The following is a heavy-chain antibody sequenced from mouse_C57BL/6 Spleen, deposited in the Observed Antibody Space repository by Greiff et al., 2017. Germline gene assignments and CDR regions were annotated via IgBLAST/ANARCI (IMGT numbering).Heavy chain of an antibody. CDR3: AREGTTHYFDY. CDR2: INPNNGTT. D-gene: IGHD1-1*01. CDR1: GYSFTDYY. Sequence: QLQQSGAELVKPGASVKISCKASGYSFTDYYMNWVKQSTGKGLEWIGVINPNNGTTSYNQKFKGKATLTVDESSSTAYMQLNSLTSEDSAVYYCAREGTTHYFDYWGQGTTLTVSS. J-gene: IGHJ2*01. V-gene: IGHV1-39*01.